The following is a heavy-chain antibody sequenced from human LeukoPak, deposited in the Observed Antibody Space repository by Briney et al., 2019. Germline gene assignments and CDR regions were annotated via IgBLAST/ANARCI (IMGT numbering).Heavy chain of an antibody. CDR1: GFSFGTYG. CDR3: ARDGSSGWYWVDY. V-gene: IGHV3-64*04. J-gene: IGHJ4*02. D-gene: IGHD6-19*01. CDR2: IGSKGGTT. Sequence: TGGSLRLSCAAAGFSFGTYGMHWVRQAPGKGLEYVSAIGSKGGTTYYADSVKGRFTISRDNSKNTLYLQMNSLRAEDTAVYYCARDGSSGWYWVDYWGQGTLVTVSS.